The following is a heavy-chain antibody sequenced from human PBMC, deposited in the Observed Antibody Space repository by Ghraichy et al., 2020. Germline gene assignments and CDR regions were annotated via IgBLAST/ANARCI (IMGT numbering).Heavy chain of an antibody. CDR3: AKDLAGSGNYYRSRYGLDG. J-gene: IGHJ6*04. D-gene: IGHD3-10*01. CDR2: IRYDGNNK. CDR1: GFTFSDYG. Sequence: GGSLRLSCAASGFTFSDYGMHWVRQAPGQGLEWVTLIRYDGNNKHYADSVKGRFTISRDNSKNTLYLQMNSLRADDTAVYYCAKDLAGSGNYYRSRYGLDGWGEGTTVTVSS. V-gene: IGHV3-30*02.